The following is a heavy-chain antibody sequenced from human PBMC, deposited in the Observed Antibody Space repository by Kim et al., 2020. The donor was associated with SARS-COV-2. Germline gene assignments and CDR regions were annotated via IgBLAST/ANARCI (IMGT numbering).Heavy chain of an antibody. V-gene: IGHV3-21*01. CDR3: ARCNGVSGCGFPIGAFDI. J-gene: IGHJ3*02. CDR2: VSRSGGDR. Sequence: GGSLRLSCAASTFIFTNYCMNWVRQAPGKGLEWVSSVSRSGGDRYYADSVKGRFTISRDNGRNSLYLQMDSVRAEDTAVYYCARCNGVSGCGFPIGAFDIWGEGTTVTV. CDR1: TFIFTNYC. D-gene: IGHD6-19*01.